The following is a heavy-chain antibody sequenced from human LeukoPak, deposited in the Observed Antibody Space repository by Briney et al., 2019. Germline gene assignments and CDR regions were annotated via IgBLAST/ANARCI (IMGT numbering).Heavy chain of an antibody. CDR2: INTGNGNT. D-gene: IGHD3-3*01. V-gene: IGHV1-3*04. CDR1: GYTFTSYA. J-gene: IGHJ4*02. Sequence: ASVKVSCKASGYTFTSYAMQWVRQAPGQRLEWMGWINTGNGNTKYSQKFQGRVTITRGTSTSTAYMELSSLRSEDTAVYYCAMGITIFGVVIIPVFDYWGQGTLVTVSS. CDR3: AMGITIFGVVIIPVFDY.